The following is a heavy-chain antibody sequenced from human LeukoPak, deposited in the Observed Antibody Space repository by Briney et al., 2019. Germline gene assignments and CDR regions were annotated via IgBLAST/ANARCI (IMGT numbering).Heavy chain of an antibody. J-gene: IGHJ4*02. V-gene: IGHV3-23*01. CDR2: ISNNGGST. D-gene: IGHD3-10*01. Sequence: PGGSLRLSCAASGFTFSNYAMNWVRQAPGKGLEWVSFISNNGGSTYYTDSVQGRFTISRDNSNNTLYLQMNSLRAEDTAIYYCAKRFGEGEFDYWGQGTLVTVSS. CDR1: GFTFSNYA. CDR3: AKRFGEGEFDY.